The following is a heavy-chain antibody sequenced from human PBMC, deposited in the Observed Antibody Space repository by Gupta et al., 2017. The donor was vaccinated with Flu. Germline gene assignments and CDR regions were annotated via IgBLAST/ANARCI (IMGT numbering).Heavy chain of an antibody. J-gene: IGHJ4*02. CDR1: GGTFSSYA. Sequence: QVQLVQSGAEVKTPGSSVKVSCKASGGTFSSYAISWVRQAPGQGLEWMGGIIPIFGTANYAQKFQGRVTITADESTSKAYMELRRLRSEDTAVYYCSREIDSSGYTFDYWGQGTLVPVS. CDR2: IIPIFGTA. V-gene: IGHV1-69*01. D-gene: IGHD3-22*01. CDR3: SREIDSSGYTFDY.